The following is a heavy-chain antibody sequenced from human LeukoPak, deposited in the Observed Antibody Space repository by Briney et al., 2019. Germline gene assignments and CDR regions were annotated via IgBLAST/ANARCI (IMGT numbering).Heavy chain of an antibody. Sequence: PGGSLRLSCPASGFTFRSYSMNWVRQPPGKGLEWVSSINSSSSYIYYADSVKGRFTISRDNAKNSLYLQMNSLRAEDTAVYYCARVGVAVAGGGAGYGMDVWGQGTTVTVSS. CDR1: GFTFRSYS. CDR3: ARVGVAVAGGGAGYGMDV. V-gene: IGHV3-21*01. J-gene: IGHJ6*02. D-gene: IGHD6-19*01. CDR2: INSSSSYI.